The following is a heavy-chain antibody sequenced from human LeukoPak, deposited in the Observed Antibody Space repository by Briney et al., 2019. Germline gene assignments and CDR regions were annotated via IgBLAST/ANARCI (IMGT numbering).Heavy chain of an antibody. V-gene: IGHV3-23*01. CDR3: AKATYYDFWSGFDY. J-gene: IGHJ4*02. D-gene: IGHD3-3*01. Sequence: GSLRLSCAAFGFTFSSYAMSWVRQAPGKGLEWVSAISGSGGSTYYADSAKGRFTISRDNSKNTLYLQMNSLRAEDTAVYYCAKATYYDFWSGFDYWGQGTLVTVSS. CDR2: ISGSGGST. CDR1: GFTFSSYA.